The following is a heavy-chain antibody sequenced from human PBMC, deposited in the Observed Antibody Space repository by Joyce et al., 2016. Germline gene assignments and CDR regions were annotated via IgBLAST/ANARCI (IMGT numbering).Heavy chain of an antibody. D-gene: IGHD3-3*01. J-gene: IGHJ3*02. CDR1: GYTFTTYY. CDR3: ARGERVVVSAFDI. CDR2: INPSGGSK. Sequence: QVQLVQSGAEVKKPGASVKVSCQGFGYTFTTYYIHWVRQAPGQGLEWMGIINPSGGSKIVAQKFQGRVTMTSDTSTKTIYMELSSLTSEDTAVYYCARGERVVVSAFDIWGQGTVVTVSS. V-gene: IGHV1-46*01.